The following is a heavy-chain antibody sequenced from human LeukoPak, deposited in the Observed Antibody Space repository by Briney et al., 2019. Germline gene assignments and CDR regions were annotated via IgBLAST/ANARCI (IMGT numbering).Heavy chain of an antibody. CDR2: ISYDGSNK. Sequence: PGGSLRLSCAASGFTFSSYGMHWVRQAPGKGLEWVAVISYDGSNKYYADSVKGRFTISRDNSKNTLYLQMNSLRAEDTAVYYCAKPAGSYYGELSFDYWGQGTLVTVSS. CDR3: AKPAGSYYGELSFDY. D-gene: IGHD1-26*01. J-gene: IGHJ4*02. CDR1: GFTFSSYG. V-gene: IGHV3-30*18.